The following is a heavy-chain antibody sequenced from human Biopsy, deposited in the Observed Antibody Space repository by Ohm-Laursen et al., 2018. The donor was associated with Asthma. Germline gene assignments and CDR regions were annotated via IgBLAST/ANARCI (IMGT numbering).Heavy chain of an antibody. J-gene: IGHJ6*02. CDR1: GFTVTTHY. V-gene: IGHV3-53*01. Sequence: LSLTCAATGFTVTTHYMSWVRQAPGKGLEWVSVIYSGGSTYYADSVKDRFTISRDSSKNTLFLQMDSLRAEDTAVYYCARQPIAEPGTTFYYYYGMDVWGQGTTVTVSS. CDR3: ARQPIAEPGTTFYYYYGMDV. D-gene: IGHD6-13*01. CDR2: IYSGGST.